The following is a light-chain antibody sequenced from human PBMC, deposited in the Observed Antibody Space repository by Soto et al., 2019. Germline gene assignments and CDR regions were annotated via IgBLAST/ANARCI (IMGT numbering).Light chain of an antibody. CDR1: SSDVGGYNY. CDR3: SSYTTSNTRQIV. CDR2: DVS. V-gene: IGLV2-14*03. J-gene: IGLJ1*01. Sequence: QPVLTQPASVSGSPGQSITISCTGTSSDVGGYNYVSWYQHHAGKAPKLMIFDVSNRPSGVSNRFSGSKSGNTASLTISGLQPEDEADYYCSSYTTSNTRQIVFGTGTKLTVL.